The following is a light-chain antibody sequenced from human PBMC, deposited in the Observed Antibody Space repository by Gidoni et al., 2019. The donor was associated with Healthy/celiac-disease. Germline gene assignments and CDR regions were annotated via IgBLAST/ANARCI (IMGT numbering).Light chain of an antibody. V-gene: IGLV3-21*03. CDR3: QVWDSSSDHPV. Sequence: SYVLTQPPSVSVAPGKTARITCGGNNMGSKSGNWYQQKPGQAPVLVVYDDSDRPSGIPERFSGSNSGNTATLTISRVEAGDEADYYCQVWDSSSDHPVFGGGTKLTVL. J-gene: IGLJ2*01. CDR2: DDS. CDR1: NMGSKS.